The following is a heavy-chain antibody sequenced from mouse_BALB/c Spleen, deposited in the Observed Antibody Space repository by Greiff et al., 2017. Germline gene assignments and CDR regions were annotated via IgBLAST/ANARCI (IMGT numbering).Heavy chain of an antibody. CDR1: GYTFTSYW. J-gene: IGHJ3*01. D-gene: IGHD2-3*01. V-gene: IGHV1-7*01. CDR2: INPSTGYT. CDR3: AIYDGYYWFAY. Sequence: QVQLQQSGAELAKPGASVKMSCKASGYTFTSYWMHWVKQRPGQGLEWIGYINPSTGYTEYNQKFKDKATLTADKSSSTVYMQQSSLTSEDSAVYYYAIYDGYYWFAYWGQGTLVTVSA.